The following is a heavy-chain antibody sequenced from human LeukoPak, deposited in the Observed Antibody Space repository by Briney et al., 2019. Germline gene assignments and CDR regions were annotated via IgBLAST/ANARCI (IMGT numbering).Heavy chain of an antibody. CDR3: ARIKAGYYNILTGPPDP. D-gene: IGHD3-9*01. CDR1: GYSLSSGYY. Sequence: SETLSLTCTVSGYSLSSGYYWGWIRQPPGKGLEWIGSIYYSGNTYYNPSLKRRVTISVDTSKNQFSLKLSSVTAADTAVYYCARIKAGYYNILTGPPDPWGQGTLVTVSS. CDR2: IYYSGNT. J-gene: IGHJ5*02. V-gene: IGHV4-38-2*02.